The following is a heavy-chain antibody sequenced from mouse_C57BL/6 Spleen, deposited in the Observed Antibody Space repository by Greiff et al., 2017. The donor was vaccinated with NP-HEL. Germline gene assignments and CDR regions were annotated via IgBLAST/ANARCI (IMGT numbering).Heavy chain of an antibody. CDR3: ARDYYGSSWYFDV. Sequence: EVQLQQSGPELVKPGASVKISCKASGYSFTDYNMNWVKQSNGKSLEWIGVINPNYGTTSYNQTFKGKATFTLDQSSSTAYKKLNSLTSEDSAVDYCARDYYGSSWYFDVWGTGTTVTVSS. V-gene: IGHV1-39*01. J-gene: IGHJ1*03. CDR1: GYSFTDYN. CDR2: INPNYGTT. D-gene: IGHD1-1*01.